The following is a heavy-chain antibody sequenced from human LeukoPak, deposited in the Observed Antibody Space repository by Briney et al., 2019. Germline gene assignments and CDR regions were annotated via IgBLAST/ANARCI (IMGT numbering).Heavy chain of an antibody. J-gene: IGHJ4*02. CDR3: ALYSGYDYGVKSY. CDR2: ISSSSSTI. V-gene: IGHV3-48*04. CDR1: GFTFSSYS. D-gene: IGHD5-12*01. Sequence: PGGSLRLSCAASGFTFSSYSMNWVRQAPGKGLEWVSYISSSSSTIYYADSVKGRFTISRDNAKNSLYLQMNSLRAEDTAVYYCALYSGYDYGVKSYWGQGTLVTVSS.